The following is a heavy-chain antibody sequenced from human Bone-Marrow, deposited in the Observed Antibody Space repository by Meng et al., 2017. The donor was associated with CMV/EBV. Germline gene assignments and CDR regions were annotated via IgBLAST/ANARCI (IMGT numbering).Heavy chain of an antibody. CDR2: ISYDGSNK. D-gene: IGHD6-13*01. CDR3: ASRTAAGSIYYYYGMDV. Sequence: SCAASGFTFSSYAAHWVRQAPGKGLEWVAVISYDGSNKYYGDSVKGRFTISRDNSKNTLYLQMSSLRPEDTAVYYCASRTAAGSIYYYYGMDVWGQGTTVTVSS. V-gene: IGHV3-30*04. CDR1: GFTFSSYA. J-gene: IGHJ6*02.